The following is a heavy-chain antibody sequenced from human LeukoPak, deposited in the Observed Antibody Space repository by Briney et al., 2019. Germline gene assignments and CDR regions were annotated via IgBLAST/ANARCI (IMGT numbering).Heavy chain of an antibody. CDR2: INPNSGGT. Sequence: ASVKVSCKASGYTFTGYYMHWVRQAPGQGLEWMGWINPNSGGTNYAQKFQGRVTMTRDTSISTAYKELSRLRSDDTAVYYCARGGASSWYGNNWFDPWGQGTLVTVSS. D-gene: IGHD6-13*01. CDR1: GYTFTGYY. V-gene: IGHV1-2*02. CDR3: ARGGASSWYGNNWFDP. J-gene: IGHJ5*02.